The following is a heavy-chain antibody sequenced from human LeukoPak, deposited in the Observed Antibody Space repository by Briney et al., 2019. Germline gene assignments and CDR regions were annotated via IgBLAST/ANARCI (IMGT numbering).Heavy chain of an antibody. D-gene: IGHD1-26*01. CDR3: ARVGPLESGSYFHAFDI. Sequence: GSLRLSCAASGFTLSSYWMHWVRQAPRKGLVWVSRINSDGSSTSYADSVKGRFAISRDNAKNTLYLQMNSLRAEDTAVYYCARVGPLESGSYFHAFDIWGERTMVSVSS. V-gene: IGHV3-74*01. CDR2: INSDGSST. J-gene: IGHJ3*02. CDR1: GFTLSSYW.